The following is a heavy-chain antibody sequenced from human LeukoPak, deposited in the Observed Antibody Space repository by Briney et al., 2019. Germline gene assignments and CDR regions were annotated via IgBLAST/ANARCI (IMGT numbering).Heavy chain of an antibody. CDR1: GGSISSSYSY. Sequence: PSETLSLTCTVSGGSISSSYSYWGRIRQPPGKGLEWIGNIYYSGSTYYNPSLKSRVTISVDTSKNHFSLKLNSVTAADTAVYYCAKPSNYYGSATDAFDFWGQGTMVTVSS. D-gene: IGHD3-10*01. V-gene: IGHV4-39*07. CDR2: IYYSGST. J-gene: IGHJ3*01. CDR3: AKPSNYYGSATDAFDF.